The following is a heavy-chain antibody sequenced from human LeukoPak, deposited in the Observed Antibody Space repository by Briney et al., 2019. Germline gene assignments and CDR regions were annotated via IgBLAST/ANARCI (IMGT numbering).Heavy chain of an antibody. J-gene: IGHJ6*03. D-gene: IGHD6-13*01. V-gene: IGHV3-30*02. CDR2: IQYDGNTI. Sequence: PGGSLRLSCVASGFTYSHNGMHWVRQAPGKGLEWVAFIQYDGNTIFYADSVKGRFTISRDNSKNTLYLQMNSLRTDDTAVYYCAKSGVSSWYRQYYYMDVWGKGTTVTISS. CDR3: AKSGVSSWYRQYYYMDV. CDR1: GFTYSHNG.